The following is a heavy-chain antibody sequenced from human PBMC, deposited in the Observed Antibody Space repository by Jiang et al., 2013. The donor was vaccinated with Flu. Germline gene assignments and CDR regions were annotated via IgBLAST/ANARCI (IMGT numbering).Heavy chain of an antibody. CDR3: VRYRVGYRDTVTSIDDAFHI. CDR2: ISGSGDRT. J-gene: IGHJ3*02. V-gene: IGHV3-23*01. Sequence: VQLLESGGGLAHSGGSLRLSCGASGFIFSNYAMTWVRQTPGKGLEWVSAISGSGDRTYYADSVKGRFTISRDNSKNTLFLQMHNLRGEDTGIYYCVRYRVGYRDTVTSIDDAFHIWGQGTMVTVSS. D-gene: IGHD4-17*01. CDR1: GFIFSNYA.